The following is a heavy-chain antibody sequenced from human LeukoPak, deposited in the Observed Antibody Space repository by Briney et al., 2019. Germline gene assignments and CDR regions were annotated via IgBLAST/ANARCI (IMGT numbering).Heavy chain of an antibody. CDR2: VDYRGTT. Sequence: SGTLPLTCIFSVCSLRPYSCHWLRPPPWKGLAGVGYVDYRGTTNYSPSLKSRVTISVDTSKNQFSLRLSSVTAADTAVYYCARSPDSSDYYYYFDYWGQGTLVTVSS. D-gene: IGHD3-22*01. V-gene: IGHV4-59*08. CDR3: ARSPDSSDYYYYFDY. J-gene: IGHJ4*02. CDR1: VCSLRPYS.